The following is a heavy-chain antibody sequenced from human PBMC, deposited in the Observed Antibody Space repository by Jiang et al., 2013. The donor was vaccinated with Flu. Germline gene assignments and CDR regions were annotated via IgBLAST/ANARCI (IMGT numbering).Heavy chain of an antibody. CDR3: ARGDGILTGFPLHGKYYYYYMDS. J-gene: IGHJ6*03. CDR1: GGSISSGGYS. V-gene: IGHV4-30-2*01. D-gene: IGHD3-9*01. Sequence: GSGLVKPSQTLSLTCAVSGGSISSGGYSWSWIRQPPGKGLEWIGYIYHSGSTYYNPSLKSRVTISVDRSKNQFSLKLSSVTAADTAVYYCARGDGILTGFPLHGKYYYYYMDSGAKGHGHRLL. CDR2: IYHSGST.